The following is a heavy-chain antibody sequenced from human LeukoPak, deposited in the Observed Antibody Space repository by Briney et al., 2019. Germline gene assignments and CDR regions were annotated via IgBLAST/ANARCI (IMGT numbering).Heavy chain of an antibody. CDR1: GGSISSYY. Sequence: SETLSLTCTVSGGSISSYYWSWIRQPPGKGLEWIGYIYYSGSTNYNPSLKSRVTISVDKSKNQFSLKLSSVTAADTAVYYCARDRREDSMVRGVIRFARIYAFDIWGQGTMVTVSS. CDR3: ARDRREDSMVRGVIRFARIYAFDI. CDR2: IYYSGST. J-gene: IGHJ3*02. V-gene: IGHV4-59*12. D-gene: IGHD3-10*01.